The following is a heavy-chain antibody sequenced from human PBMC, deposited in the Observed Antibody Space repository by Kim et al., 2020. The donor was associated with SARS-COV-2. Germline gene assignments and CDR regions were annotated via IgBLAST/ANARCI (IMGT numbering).Heavy chain of an antibody. V-gene: IGHV3-30*18. Sequence: GGSLRLSCAASGFTFSSYGMHWVRQAPGKGLEWVAVISYDGSNKYYADSVKGRFTISRDNSKNTLYLQMNSLRAEDTAVYYCAKDLGKYYDFWSGYFDYWGQGTLVTVSS. D-gene: IGHD3-3*01. CDR3: AKDLGKYYDFWSGYFDY. CDR1: GFTFSSYG. J-gene: IGHJ4*02. CDR2: ISYDGSNK.